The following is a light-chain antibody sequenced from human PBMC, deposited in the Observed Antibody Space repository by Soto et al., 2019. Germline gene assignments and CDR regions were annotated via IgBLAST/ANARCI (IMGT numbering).Light chain of an antibody. V-gene: IGKV1-5*01. CDR1: QTIRHL. J-gene: IGKJ1*01. Sequence: DIQMTQSPSTLSASVGDRVTITCRASQTIRHLLAWYQQKPGKAPNLVIYDASNLEPGVPPRFSGSGSGTDFTLTISPLQPDDFATYCCQQYTDKSPWTFGQGTKVDIK. CDR2: DAS. CDR3: QQYTDKSPWT.